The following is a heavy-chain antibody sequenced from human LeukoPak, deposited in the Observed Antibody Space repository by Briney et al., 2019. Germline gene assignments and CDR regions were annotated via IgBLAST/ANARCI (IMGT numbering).Heavy chain of an antibody. D-gene: IGHD4-11*01. CDR1: GYTFTGYY. CDR2: INPNSGNT. CDR3: ARGSTKVDY. J-gene: IGHJ4*02. Sequence: ASVKVSCKASGYTFTGYYMHWVRQAPGQGLEWMGWINPNSGNTGYAQKFQGRVTMTRNTSISTAYMELSSLRSEDTAVYYCARGSTKVDYWGQGTLVTVSS. V-gene: IGHV1-8*02.